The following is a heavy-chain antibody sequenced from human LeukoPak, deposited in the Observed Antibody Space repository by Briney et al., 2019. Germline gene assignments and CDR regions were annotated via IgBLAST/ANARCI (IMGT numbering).Heavy chain of an antibody. J-gene: IGHJ6*02. D-gene: IGHD1/OR15-1a*01. CDR3: ARDMNRGYYYGMDV. Sequence: GGSLRLSCAASGFTFSSYSMNWVRQAPGKGLEWVSSISSSSYIYYADSVKGRFTISRDNAKNSLYLQMNSLRAEDTAVYYCARDMNRGYYYGMDVWGRGTTVTVSS. CDR1: GFTFSSYS. V-gene: IGHV3-21*01. CDR2: ISSSSYI.